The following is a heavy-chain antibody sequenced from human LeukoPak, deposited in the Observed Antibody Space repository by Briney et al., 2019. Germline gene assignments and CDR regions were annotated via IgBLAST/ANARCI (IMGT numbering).Heavy chain of an antibody. CDR2: IYPGDSDT. CDR3: ARHGGYYDSSGYQSLDY. J-gene: IGHJ4*02. Sequence: GESLKISCKGPGYSFTSYWIGWVRQMPGKGLEWMGIIYPGDSDTRYSPSFQGQVTISADKSISTAYLQWSSLKASDTAMYYCARHGGYYDSSGYQSLDYWGQGTLVTVSS. D-gene: IGHD3-22*01. V-gene: IGHV5-51*01. CDR1: GYSFTSYW.